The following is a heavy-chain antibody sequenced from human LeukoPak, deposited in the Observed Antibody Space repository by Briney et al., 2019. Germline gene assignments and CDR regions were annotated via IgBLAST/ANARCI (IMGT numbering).Heavy chain of an antibody. Sequence: GGSLRLSCAASGFTFSSYAMSWVRQAPGKGLEWVSAISGSGGSTYYADSVKGRFTISRDNSKNTLYLQMNSLRAEDTAVYYCAKGGYYDILTGYYFDYWGQGTLVTVSS. CDR2: ISGSGGST. V-gene: IGHV3-23*01. CDR3: AKGGYYDILTGYYFDY. D-gene: IGHD3-9*01. CDR1: GFTFSSYA. J-gene: IGHJ4*02.